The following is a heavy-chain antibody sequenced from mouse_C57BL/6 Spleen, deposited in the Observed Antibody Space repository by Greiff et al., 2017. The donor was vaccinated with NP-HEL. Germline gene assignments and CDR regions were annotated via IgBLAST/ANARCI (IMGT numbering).Heavy chain of an antibody. CDR2: IHPNSGST. CDR3: ARSYYGSSYFDY. J-gene: IGHJ2*01. Sequence: VQLKESGAELVKPGASVKLSCKASGYTFTSYWMHWVKQRPGQGLEWIGMIHPNSGSTNYNEKFKSKATLTVDKSSSTAYMQLSSLTSEDSAVYYCARSYYGSSYFDYWGQGTTLTVSS. CDR1: GYTFTSYW. V-gene: IGHV1-64*01. D-gene: IGHD1-1*01.